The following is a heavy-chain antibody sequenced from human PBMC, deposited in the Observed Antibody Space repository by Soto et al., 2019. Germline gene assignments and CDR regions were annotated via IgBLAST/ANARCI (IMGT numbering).Heavy chain of an antibody. CDR1: GITFSNYE. V-gene: IGHV3-48*03. Sequence: GGSLRLSCAASGITFSNYEMNWVRQVPGKGLEWISFISSDGDTIYYAVSVKGRFTISRDNAKNSLYLQMNSLRAEDSAVYYCASPWGSSDYWGQGTLVTVSS. J-gene: IGHJ4*02. CDR2: ISSDGDTI. CDR3: ASPWGSSDY. D-gene: IGHD7-27*01.